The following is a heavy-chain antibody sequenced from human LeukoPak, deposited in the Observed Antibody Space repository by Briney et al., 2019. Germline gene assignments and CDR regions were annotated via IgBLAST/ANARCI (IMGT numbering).Heavy chain of an antibody. D-gene: IGHD2-2*02. V-gene: IGHV3-7*01. J-gene: IGHJ3*02. Sequence: PGRSLRLSCAASGFTFSDYGMHWVRQAPGKGLEWVANIKQDGSEKYYVDSVKGRFTISRDSANNSLYLQLNSLRAEDTAVYYCARERGGFCSGTSCYKAFDIWGQGTMVTVSS. CDR1: GFTFSDYG. CDR2: IKQDGSEK. CDR3: ARERGGFCSGTSCYKAFDI.